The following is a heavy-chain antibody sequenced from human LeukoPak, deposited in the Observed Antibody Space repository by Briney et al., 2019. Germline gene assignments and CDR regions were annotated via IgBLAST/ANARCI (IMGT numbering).Heavy chain of an antibody. D-gene: IGHD2-15*01. Sequence: PSETLSLTCAVHGGSFSGYYWSTIRQPPGKGLEWIGEIKHSGSTNYNPSLKSRVTISVDTSKNHSSLKLSSVTAADRAVYYGARGTYCSGGSCYSRHDYWGQGTLVTVSS. V-gene: IGHV4-34*01. J-gene: IGHJ4*02. CDR3: ARGTYCSGGSCYSRHDY. CDR1: GGSFSGYY. CDR2: IKHSGST.